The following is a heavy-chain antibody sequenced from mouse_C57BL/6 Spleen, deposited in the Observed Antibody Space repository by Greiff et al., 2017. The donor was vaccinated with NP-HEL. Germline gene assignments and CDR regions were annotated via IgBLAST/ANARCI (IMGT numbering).Heavy chain of an antibody. Sequence: EVQVVESGGGLVKPGGSLKLSCAASGFTFSSYAMSWVRQTPEKRLEWVATISDGGSYTYYPDNVKGRFTISRDNAKNNLYLQMSHLKSEDTAMYYCARDEGSGYAMDYWGQGTSVTVSS. CDR1: GFTFSSYA. CDR3: ARDEGSGYAMDY. J-gene: IGHJ4*01. CDR2: ISDGGSYT. V-gene: IGHV5-4*01. D-gene: IGHD3-1*01.